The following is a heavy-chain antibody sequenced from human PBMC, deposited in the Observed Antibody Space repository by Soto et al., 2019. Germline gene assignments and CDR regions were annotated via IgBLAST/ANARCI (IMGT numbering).Heavy chain of an antibody. CDR1: GFTFSTYA. Sequence: GGSLRLSCAASGFTFSTYAMSWVRQAPGKGLEWVSAISGSGDSTYSADSVRGRFTISRDNSINTLYLQMNNLGNEDTAVYYCAHPRGYGVFDAYDISGQGTMVTVSS. CDR2: ISGSGDST. J-gene: IGHJ3*02. D-gene: IGHD4-17*01. CDR3: AHPRGYGVFDAYDI. V-gene: IGHV3-23*01.